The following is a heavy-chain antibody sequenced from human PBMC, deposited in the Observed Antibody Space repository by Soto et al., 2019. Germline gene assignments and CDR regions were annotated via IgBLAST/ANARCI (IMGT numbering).Heavy chain of an antibody. D-gene: IGHD3-10*01. Sequence: EVQLVESGGGLVQPGGSLRLSCAASGFTFSSYWMHWVRQAPGKGPVWVSRINSDGSYTTADSVKGRFTISRDNAKSTLFLQMKGLRAEDTAVYYCARGASGSKFDLWGRGTLVTVSS. CDR2: INSDGSYT. V-gene: IGHV3-74*03. CDR1: GFTFSSYW. CDR3: ARGASGSKFDL. J-gene: IGHJ2*01.